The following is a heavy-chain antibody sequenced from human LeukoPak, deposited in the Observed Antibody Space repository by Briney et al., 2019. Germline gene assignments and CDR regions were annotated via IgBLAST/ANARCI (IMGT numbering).Heavy chain of an antibody. V-gene: IGHV3-7*04. J-gene: IGHJ4*02. CDR3: ARGIQPRSGSYSGGFDY. Sequence: GGSLRLSCAASGFTFSSYWMSWVRQAPGKGLEWVANIKQDGSEKYYVDSVKGRFTISRDNAKNSLYLQTNSLRAEDTAVYYCARGIQPRSGSYSGGFDYWGQGTLVTVSS. CDR2: IKQDGSEK. CDR1: GFTFSSYW. D-gene: IGHD1-26*01.